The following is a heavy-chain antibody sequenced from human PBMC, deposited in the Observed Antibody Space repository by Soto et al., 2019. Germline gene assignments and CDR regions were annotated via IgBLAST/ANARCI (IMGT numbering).Heavy chain of an antibody. J-gene: IGHJ5*02. CDR3: ARDRGYNWNYGWFDP. CDR2: VSPYNGNT. V-gene: IGHV1-18*01. Sequence: QVQLVQSGAEVKKPGASVKVSCKASGYTFSNYGISWVRQAPGQGLEWMGRVSPYNGNTNYEHKLQGRVTMTTDTSTSTAYMELRSLRSDDTAVYYCARDRGYNWNYGWFDPWGHGTLVTVSS. CDR1: GYTFSNYG. D-gene: IGHD1-7*01.